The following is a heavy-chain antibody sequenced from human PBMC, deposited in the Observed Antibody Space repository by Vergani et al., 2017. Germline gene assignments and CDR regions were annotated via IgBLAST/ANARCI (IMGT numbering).Heavy chain of an antibody. D-gene: IGHD5-18*01. V-gene: IGHV4-4*07. J-gene: IGHJ5*02. CDR2: IYTSGST. CDR1: GGSISSYY. Sequence: QVQLQESGPGLVKPSETLSLTCTVSGGSISSYYWSWIRPPAGKGLEWIGRIYTSGSTNYNPSLKSRVTMSLDTSKNQFSLKLSSVTAADTAVYYCARAGIQLWKNWFDPWGQGILVTVSS. CDR3: ARAGIQLWKNWFDP.